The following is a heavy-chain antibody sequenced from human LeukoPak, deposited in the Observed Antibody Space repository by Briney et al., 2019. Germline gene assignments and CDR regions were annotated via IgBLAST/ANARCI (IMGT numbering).Heavy chain of an antibody. D-gene: IGHD6-19*01. CDR1: GFTFDDYA. Sequence: GGSLRLSCAASGFTFDDYAMHWARQAPGKGLEWVSLISWDGGSTYYADSVKGRFTISRDNSKNSLYLQMNSLRAEDTALYYCAKDIQKYSSGWGNFDYWGQGTLVTVSS. V-gene: IGHV3-43D*03. CDR3: AKDIQKYSSGWGNFDY. CDR2: ISWDGGST. J-gene: IGHJ4*02.